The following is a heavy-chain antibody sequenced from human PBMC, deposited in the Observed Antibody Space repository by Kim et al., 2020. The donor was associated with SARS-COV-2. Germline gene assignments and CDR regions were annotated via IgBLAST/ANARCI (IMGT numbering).Heavy chain of an antibody. V-gene: IGHV1-3*01. D-gene: IGHD6-13*01. Sequence: SQKFQGRVPITRDTSASTAYMELSSLRSEDTAVYYCARGPWGSSRYFDYWGQGTLVTVSS. CDR3: ARGPWGSSRYFDY. J-gene: IGHJ4*02.